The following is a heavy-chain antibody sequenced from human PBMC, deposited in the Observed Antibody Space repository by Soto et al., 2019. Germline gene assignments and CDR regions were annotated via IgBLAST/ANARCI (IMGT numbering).Heavy chain of an antibody. J-gene: IGHJ4*02. CDR1: GFTFSSYA. V-gene: IGHV3-23*01. CDR3: AKDLVGSGHDFDY. Sequence: GESLKISCAASGFTFSSYAMSWVRQAPGKGLEWVSAISGSGGSTYYADSVKGRFTISRDNSKNTLYLQMNSLRAEDTAVYYCAKDLVGSGHDFDYWGQGTLVTVSS. CDR2: ISGSGGST. D-gene: IGHD6-19*01.